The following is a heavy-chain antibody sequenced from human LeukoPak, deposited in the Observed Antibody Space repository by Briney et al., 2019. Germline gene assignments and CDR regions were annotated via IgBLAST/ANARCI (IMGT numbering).Heavy chain of an antibody. CDR3: AELGITMIGGV. V-gene: IGHV3-48*03. CDR2: ISSSGSTI. CDR1: GFTFSSYE. Sequence: GGSLRLSCVASGFTFSSYEMNWVRQAPGKGLEWVSYISSSGSTIYYADSVKGRFTITRDNAKNSLYLQMNSLRAEDTAVYYCAELGITMIGGVWGKGTTVTISS. D-gene: IGHD3-10*02. J-gene: IGHJ6*04.